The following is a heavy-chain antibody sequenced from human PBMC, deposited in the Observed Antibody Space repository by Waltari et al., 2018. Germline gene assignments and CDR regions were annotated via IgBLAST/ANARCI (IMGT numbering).Heavy chain of an antibody. CDR2: LSGGSTTI. J-gene: IGHJ4*02. D-gene: IGHD6-19*01. V-gene: IGHV3-48*04. CDR1: GFTFSAYG. Sequence: EVQLVESGGGLVQLGGSLRLSCEASGFTFSAYGMNGVRHAPGKGLGLVSYLSGGSTTIYYAYSVKDRFTISRDNAKNSVYLQMNRLGVDDTAICYCANGGWYHWGQGTLVTVSS. CDR3: ANGGWYH.